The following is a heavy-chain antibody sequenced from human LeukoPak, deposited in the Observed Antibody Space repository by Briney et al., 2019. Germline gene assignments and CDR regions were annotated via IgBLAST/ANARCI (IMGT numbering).Heavy chain of an antibody. D-gene: IGHD3-10*01. J-gene: IGHJ4*02. V-gene: IGHV1-69*01. CDR3: ARTFVTYYYGSGSYYYFDY. Sequence: SVKVSCKASGGTFSSYAISWVRQAPGQGLEWMGGIIPIFGTANYAQKFRGRVTITADESTSTAYMELSSLRSEDTAVYYCARTFVTYYYGSGSYYYFDYWGQGTLVTVSS. CDR1: GGTFSSYA. CDR2: IIPIFGTA.